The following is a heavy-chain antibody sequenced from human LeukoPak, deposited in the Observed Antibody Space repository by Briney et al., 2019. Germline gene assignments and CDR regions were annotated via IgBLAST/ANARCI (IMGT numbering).Heavy chain of an antibody. Sequence: ASVKVSCKASGGTFSSYAISWVRQAPGQGLEWMGGIIPIFGTANYAQKFQGRVTITADKSTSTAYMELSSLRSEDTAVYYCAREGSSSSDRNYYYMDVWGKGTTVTVSS. CDR3: AREGSSSSDRNYYYMDV. D-gene: IGHD6-6*01. CDR2: IIPIFGTA. V-gene: IGHV1-69*06. J-gene: IGHJ6*03. CDR1: GGTFSSYA.